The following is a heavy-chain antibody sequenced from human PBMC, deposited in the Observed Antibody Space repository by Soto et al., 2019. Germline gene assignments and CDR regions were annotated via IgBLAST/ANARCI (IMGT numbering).Heavy chain of an antibody. CDR2: IYWDDDK. V-gene: IGHV2-5*02. Sequence: QITLKESGPTLVKPTQTLTLTCTFSGLSLSTTGVGVGWIRQPPGKALEWLALIYWDDDKRYSPSLKSRLTTTXDXSXNXLVLTMTNMDPVDTATYYCVQSRCGGDCLQSYSSHSYYGLDVWGQGTTVTVSS. D-gene: IGHD2-21*02. CDR3: VQSRCGGDCLQSYSSHSYYGLDV. CDR1: GLSLSTTGVG. J-gene: IGHJ6*02.